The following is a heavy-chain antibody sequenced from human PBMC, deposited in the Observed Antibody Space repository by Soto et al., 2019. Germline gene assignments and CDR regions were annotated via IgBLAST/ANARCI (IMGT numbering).Heavy chain of an antibody. CDR2: ISGSGGST. Sequence: GGSLRLSCAASGFTFSSYAMSWVRQAPGKGLEWVSAISGSGGSTYYADSVKGRFTISRDNSKNTLYLQMNSLRAEDTAVYYFAKIAVAGSAPPPYYFDYWGQGTLVTVSS. J-gene: IGHJ4*02. V-gene: IGHV3-23*01. D-gene: IGHD6-19*01. CDR3: AKIAVAGSAPPPYYFDY. CDR1: GFTFSSYA.